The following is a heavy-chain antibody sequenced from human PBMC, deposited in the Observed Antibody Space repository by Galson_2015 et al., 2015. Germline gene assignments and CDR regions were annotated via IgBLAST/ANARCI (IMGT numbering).Heavy chain of an antibody. J-gene: IGHJ6*03. CDR3: ARGVITISPYYMDV. V-gene: IGHV4-34*01. Sequence: LSLTCAVYGGSFSGYYWSWIRQPPGKGLEWIGEINHSGSTNYNPSLKSRVTISVDTSKNQFSLKLSSVTAADTAVYYCARGVITISPYYMDVWGKGTTVTVSS. CDR1: GGSFSGYY. CDR2: INHSGST. D-gene: IGHD3-3*01.